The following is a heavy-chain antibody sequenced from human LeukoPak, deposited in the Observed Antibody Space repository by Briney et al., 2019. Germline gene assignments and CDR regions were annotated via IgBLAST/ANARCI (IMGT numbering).Heavy chain of an antibody. V-gene: IGHV4-4*07. J-gene: IGHJ4*02. CDR2: IYTSGDT. Sequence: SETLSLTCTASGGSISSYYWSWIRQPAGKGLEWIGRIYTSGDTYYNPSLKSRVTMSVDTSKNQFSLKLDSVTAADTAVYYCARDAYYYDSSGFYLVDYWGQGTVVTVSS. CDR1: GGSISSYY. D-gene: IGHD3-22*01. CDR3: ARDAYYYDSSGFYLVDY.